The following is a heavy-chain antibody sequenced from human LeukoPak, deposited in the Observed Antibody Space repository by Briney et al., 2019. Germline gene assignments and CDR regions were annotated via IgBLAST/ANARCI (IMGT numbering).Heavy chain of an antibody. V-gene: IGHV3-30*18. Sequence: GGSLRLSCAASGFTFSSYGMHWVRQAPGKGLEWVAAISYDGSNKYYADSVKGRFTISRDNSKNTLYLQMNSLRAEDTAVYYCAKDIFAYYYYGMDVWGQGTTVTVSS. CDR1: GFTFSSYG. CDR2: ISYDGSNK. CDR3: AKDIFAYYYYGMDV. J-gene: IGHJ6*02. D-gene: IGHD3-9*01.